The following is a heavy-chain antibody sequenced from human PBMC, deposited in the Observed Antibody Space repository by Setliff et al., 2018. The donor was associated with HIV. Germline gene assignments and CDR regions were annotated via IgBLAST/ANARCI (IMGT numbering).Heavy chain of an antibody. J-gene: IGHJ3*02. CDR2: INPSGGST. D-gene: IGHD2-15*01. CDR1: GYMFTSYL. Sequence: ASVKVSCKASGYMFTSYLLHWVRQAPGQGLEWMGVINPSGGSTSYTQNFQGRITMTRDTSMSTVYMELRSLTSGHTAMYYGARGRDMETGMLSERGDIWGRGTMGTVAS. V-gene: IGHV1-46*01. CDR3: ARGRDMETGMLSERGDI.